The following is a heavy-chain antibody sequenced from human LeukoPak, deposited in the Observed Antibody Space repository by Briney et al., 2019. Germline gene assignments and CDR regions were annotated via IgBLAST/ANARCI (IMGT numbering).Heavy chain of an antibody. CDR2: ISSSGSTI. Sequence: PGGSLRLSCAASGFTFSDYYMSWIRQAPGKGLEWVSYISSSGSTIYYADSVKGRFTISRDNSKNTLYLQMNSLRAEDTAVYYCARAFRYCSGGSCYSDRDYFDYWGQGTLVTVSS. D-gene: IGHD2-15*01. J-gene: IGHJ4*02. CDR3: ARAFRYCSGGSCYSDRDYFDY. CDR1: GFTFSDYY. V-gene: IGHV3-11*04.